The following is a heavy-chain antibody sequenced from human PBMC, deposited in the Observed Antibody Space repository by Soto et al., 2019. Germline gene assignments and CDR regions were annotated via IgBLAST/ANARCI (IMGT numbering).Heavy chain of an antibody. D-gene: IGHD3-22*01. V-gene: IGHV4-30-2*01. Sequence: QLQLQESGSGLVKPSQTLSLTCAVSGGSISSGGYSWSWIRQPPGKGLEWIGYIYHSGSTYYNPSLKSRVTISVDRSKNQYSLKLRSVTAADTAVYYCASSYYDSSGSALRDWGQCTLVTVSS. J-gene: IGHJ1*01. CDR1: GGSISSGGYS. CDR3: ASSYYDSSGSALRD. CDR2: IYHSGST.